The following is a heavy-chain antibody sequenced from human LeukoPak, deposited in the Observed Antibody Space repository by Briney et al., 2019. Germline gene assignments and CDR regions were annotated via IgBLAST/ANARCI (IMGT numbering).Heavy chain of an antibody. CDR1: GFTSDDYA. Sequence: GRSLRLSCAASGFTSDDYAMHWVRQAPGKGLEWVSGISWNSGSIGYADSVKGRFTISRDNAKNSLYLQMNSLRAEDTALYYCAKSHRINMGSGHDAFDIWGQGTMVTVSS. CDR2: ISWNSGSI. V-gene: IGHV3-9*02. CDR3: AKSHRINMGSGHDAFDI. D-gene: IGHD3-10*01. J-gene: IGHJ3*02.